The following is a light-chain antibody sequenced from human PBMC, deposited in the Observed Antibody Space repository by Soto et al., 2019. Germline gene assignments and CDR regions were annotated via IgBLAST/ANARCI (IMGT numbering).Light chain of an antibody. J-gene: IGLJ2*01. CDR2: GNS. V-gene: IGLV1-40*01. Sequence: QSALTQPPSVSGAPGQRITISCTGSSSNIGAGYDVHWYQQLPGTAPKLLIYGNSNRPSGVPDRFSGSKSGTSASLAITGLQAAEEADYYCQSYDSSLSGLVFGTGTKLTVL. CDR3: QSYDSSLSGLV. CDR1: SSNIGAGYD.